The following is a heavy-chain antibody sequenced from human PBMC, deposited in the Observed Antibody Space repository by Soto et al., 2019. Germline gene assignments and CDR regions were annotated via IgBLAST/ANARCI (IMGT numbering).Heavy chain of an antibody. CDR1: GGSISSYY. CDR2: IYYSGST. D-gene: IGHD2-2*01. V-gene: IGHV4-59*08. CDR3: ARRVGYCSSTSCPLDY. J-gene: IGHJ4*02. Sequence: QVQLQESGPGLVKPSETLSLTCTVSGGSISSYYWSWIRQPPGKGLEWIGYIYYSGSTNYNPSLKSRFTISVDTSKNQFSLKLSSVTAADTAVYYCARRVGYCSSTSCPLDYWGQGTLVTVSS.